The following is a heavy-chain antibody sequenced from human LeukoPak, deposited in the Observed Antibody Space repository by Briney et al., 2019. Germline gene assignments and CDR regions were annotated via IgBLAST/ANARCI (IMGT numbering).Heavy chain of an antibody. CDR3: ASAQYSSGSVYYFDY. V-gene: IGHV5-51*01. D-gene: IGHD6-19*01. Sequence: GESLKISCKGSGYSFSTYWIGWVRQMPGKGLEWMGIIYPADSDTRYSPSFQGQVTISADKSISTAYLQWDALRASDTAMYYCASAQYSSGSVYYFDYWGQGTLVTVSS. J-gene: IGHJ4*02. CDR1: GYSFSTYW. CDR2: IYPADSDT.